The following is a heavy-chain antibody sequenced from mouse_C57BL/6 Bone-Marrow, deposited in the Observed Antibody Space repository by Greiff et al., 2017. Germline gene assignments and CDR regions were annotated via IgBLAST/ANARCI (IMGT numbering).Heavy chain of an antibody. V-gene: IGHV5-6*01. CDR1: GFTFSSYG. CDR2: ISSGGSYT. J-gene: IGHJ2*01. CDR3: AGGLGDFDY. D-gene: IGHD4-1*01. Sequence: EVHLVESGGDLVKPGGSLKLSCAASGFTFSSYGMSWVRQTPDKRLEWVATISSGGSYTYYPDSVKGRFTISSDNAKNTLYLQMSSLKSEDTAMYYCAGGLGDFDYWGQGTTLTVSS.